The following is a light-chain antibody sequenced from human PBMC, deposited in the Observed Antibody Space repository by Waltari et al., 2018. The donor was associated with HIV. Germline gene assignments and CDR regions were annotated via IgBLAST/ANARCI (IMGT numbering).Light chain of an antibody. CDR2: YDD. V-gene: IGLV1-36*01. CDR1: SSNIGKNA. CDR3: AAWDDTLNGWV. J-gene: IGLJ3*02. Sequence: QSVLTQPPSVSAAPRQRVSISCSGSSSNIGKNAVNWYQQIPGTAPRLLIYYDDLVPSGGSDRFSGSKSGTSASLAISGLQSEDEADYYCAAWDDTLNGWVFGGGTKLTVL.